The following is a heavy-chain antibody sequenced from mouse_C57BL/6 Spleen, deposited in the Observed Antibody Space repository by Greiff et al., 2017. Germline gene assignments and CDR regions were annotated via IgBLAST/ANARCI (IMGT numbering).Heavy chain of an antibody. D-gene: IGHD2-2*01. Sequence: QVQLQQPGAELVMPGASVKLSCKASGYTFTSYWMHWVKQRPGQGLEWIGEIDPSDSYTNYNQKFKGKSTLTVDKSSSTAYMQLSSLTSEDSAVYYCARRKVYGYDLFDVWGTGTTVTVSS. CDR2: IDPSDSYT. J-gene: IGHJ1*03. CDR1: GYTFTSYW. V-gene: IGHV1-69*01. CDR3: ARRKVYGYDLFDV.